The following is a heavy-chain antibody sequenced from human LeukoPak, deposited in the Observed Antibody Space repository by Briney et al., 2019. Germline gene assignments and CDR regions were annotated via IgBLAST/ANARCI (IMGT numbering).Heavy chain of an antibody. D-gene: IGHD3-10*01. CDR3: ARLILWFGELLPD. V-gene: IGHV4-34*01. J-gene: IGHJ4*02. CDR1: GGSFSGYY. Sequence: SETLSLTCAVYGGSFSGYYWSWIRQPPVKGLEWIGEINHSGSTNYNPSLKSRVTISVDTSKNQFSLKLSSVTAADTAVYYCARLILWFGELLPDWGQGTLVTVSS. CDR2: INHSGST.